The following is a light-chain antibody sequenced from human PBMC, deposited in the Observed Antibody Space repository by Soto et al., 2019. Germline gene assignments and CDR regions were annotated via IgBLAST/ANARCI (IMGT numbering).Light chain of an antibody. V-gene: IGLV2-14*01. CDR3: SSYTSSSFYV. Sequence: QSALTQRASVSGSPGQSITISCTGTSSDVGGYNYVSWYQQHPGKAPKLMIYDVSNRPSGVSNRFSGSKSGNTASLTISGLQAEDEADYYCSSYTSSSFYVFGTGTKVTVL. CDR2: DVS. J-gene: IGLJ1*01. CDR1: SSDVGGYNY.